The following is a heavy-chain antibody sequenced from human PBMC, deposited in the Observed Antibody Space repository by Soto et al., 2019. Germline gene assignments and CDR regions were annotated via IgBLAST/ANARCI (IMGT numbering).Heavy chain of an antibody. CDR1: GFSLTTTHMG. CDR3: AHAGDYDLLSFDH. V-gene: IGHV2-5*02. D-gene: IGHD4-17*01. J-gene: IGHJ4*02. CDR2: IYWDDDK. Sequence: QITLKESGPPLVRPAQTLTLTCAFSGFSLTTTHMGVAWIRQPPGKALEWLALIYWDDDKRYSPSLKNRLALSKDTPRKRVVLTITNIDPEDTGTYFCAHAGDYDLLSFDHWGPGTLVTVSS.